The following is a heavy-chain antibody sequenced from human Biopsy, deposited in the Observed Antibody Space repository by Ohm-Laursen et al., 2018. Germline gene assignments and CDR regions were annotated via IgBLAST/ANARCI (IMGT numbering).Heavy chain of an antibody. CDR3: AGSRGHYFNGLDV. D-gene: IGHD3-10*01. CDR1: GASMTDYF. V-gene: IGHV4-4*07. CDR2: AYPGGTT. J-gene: IGHJ6*02. Sequence: SETLSLTCSVSGASMTDYFWSWIWQPAGKGLEWIGRAYPGGTTYYNPSLKGRVTISIDASKNQLSLKVTSVTAADTAVFYCAGSRGHYFNGLDVWGQGTTVIVPS.